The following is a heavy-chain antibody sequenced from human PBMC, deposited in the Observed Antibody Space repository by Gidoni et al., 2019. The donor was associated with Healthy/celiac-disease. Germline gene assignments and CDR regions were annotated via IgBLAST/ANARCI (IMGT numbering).Heavy chain of an antibody. D-gene: IGHD6-19*01. CDR2: ISGSGGST. J-gene: IGHJ2*01. CDR1: GFTFSSYA. V-gene: IGHV3-23*01. Sequence: EVQLLESGGGLVQPGGSLRLSCAASGFTFSSYAMSWVRQAPGKGLEWVSAISGSGGSTYYADSVKGRFTISRDNSKNTLYLQMNSLRAEDTAVYYCAKDLAVAFLPVPYGGFDLWGRGTLVTVSS. CDR3: AKDLAVAFLPVPYGGFDL.